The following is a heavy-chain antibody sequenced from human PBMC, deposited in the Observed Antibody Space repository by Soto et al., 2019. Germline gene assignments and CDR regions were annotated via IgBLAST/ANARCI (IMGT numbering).Heavy chain of an antibody. Sequence: EEQLVESGGGLVQPGGSLRLSCAASGFTFSRFSMNWVRQAPGKGLQWVSYISPSSATINYADSVKGRFTITRDNAKNSLYLQMASLRDEDTAVYYCARNLGPWLDPWGQGTLVTVSS. CDR3: ARNLGPWLDP. J-gene: IGHJ5*02. V-gene: IGHV3-48*02. CDR1: GFTFSRFS. CDR2: ISPSSATI.